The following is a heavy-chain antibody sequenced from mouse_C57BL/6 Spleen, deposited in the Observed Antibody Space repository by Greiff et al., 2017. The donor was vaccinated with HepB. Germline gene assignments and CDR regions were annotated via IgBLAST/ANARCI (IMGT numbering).Heavy chain of an antibody. D-gene: IGHD2-1*01. CDR3: ARDSNGNYYFDY. V-gene: IGHV5-4*01. CDR1: GFTFSSYA. CDR2: ISDGGSYT. Sequence: EVKLMESGGGLVKPGGSLKLSCAASGFTFSSYAMSWVRQTPEKRLEWVATISDGGSYTYYPDNVKGRFTISRDNAKNNLYLQMSHLKSEDTAMYYCARDSNGNYYFDYWGQGTTLTVSS. J-gene: IGHJ2*01.